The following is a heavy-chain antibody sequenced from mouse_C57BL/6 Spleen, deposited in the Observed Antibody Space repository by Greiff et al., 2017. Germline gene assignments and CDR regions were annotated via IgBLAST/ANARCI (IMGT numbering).Heavy chain of an antibody. CDR1: GFSFTSYG. V-gene: IGHV2-5*01. J-gene: IGHJ2*01. Sequence: VQLQESGPGLVQPSQSLSITCTVSGFSFTSYGVHWVRQSPGKGLEWLGVIWRGGSTADNAAFMSRLSITKDNSKSHVFFKMNSLQADVTAIYDSSEDYDSSFDYWGQGTTLTVSS. CDR2: IWRGGST. CDR3: SEDYDSSFDY. D-gene: IGHD1-1*01.